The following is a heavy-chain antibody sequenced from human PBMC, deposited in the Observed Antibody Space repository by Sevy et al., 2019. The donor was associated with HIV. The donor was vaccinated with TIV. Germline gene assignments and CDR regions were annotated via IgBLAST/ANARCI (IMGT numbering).Heavy chain of an antibody. Sequence: GGSLRLSCAASGFIFSGYGMSWARQAPGQGLEWVSAISGSGGSTYYADSVKGRFTISRDNFRNTLYLQMNSLRAEDTAVYYCAKDRITAARFQHWGQGTLVTVS. V-gene: IGHV3-23*01. CDR3: AKDRITAARFQH. J-gene: IGHJ1*01. CDR2: ISGSGGST. CDR1: GFIFSGYG. D-gene: IGHD6-13*01.